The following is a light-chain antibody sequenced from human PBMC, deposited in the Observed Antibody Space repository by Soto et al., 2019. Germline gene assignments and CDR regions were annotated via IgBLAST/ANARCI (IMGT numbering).Light chain of an antibody. J-gene: IGKJ3*01. Sequence: DIQMTQSPSTLSASVGDRVTITCRANQNVNKWLAWYQQKPGDAPTVLIYDASTLKGGVTSMFSGSGSGTEYTHTSGILQPDDFALYYCQQYNRYSFTSGPANKV. CDR3: QQYNRYSFT. CDR2: DAS. CDR1: QNVNKW. V-gene: IGKV1-5*01.